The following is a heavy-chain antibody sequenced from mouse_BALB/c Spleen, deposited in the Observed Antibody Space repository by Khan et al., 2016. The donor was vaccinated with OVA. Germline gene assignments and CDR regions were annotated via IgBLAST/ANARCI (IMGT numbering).Heavy chain of an antibody. V-gene: IGHV5-6*01. Sequence: EVKLLESGGDLVKPGGSLKLSCAASGFTFSSYSMSWVHQTPDKRLEWVATISSGGDYTYYPDNVKGRFTISRDNAKNTLYLQMSSLKSEDTAMYFCASHLTGSFAYWGQGTLVTVSA. CDR1: GFTFSSYS. CDR2: ISSGGDYT. CDR3: ASHLTGSFAY. D-gene: IGHD4-1*01. J-gene: IGHJ3*01.